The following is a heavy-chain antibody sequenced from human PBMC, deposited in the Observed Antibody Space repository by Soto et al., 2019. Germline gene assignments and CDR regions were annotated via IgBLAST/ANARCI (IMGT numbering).Heavy chain of an antibody. Sequence: SETLSLTCAVYGGSFSGYYWSWIRQPPGKGLEWIGEINHSGSTNYNPSLKSRVTISVDTSKNQFSLKLSSVTAADTAVYYCARGRGLLWFGELLERWFDPWGQGTLVTVSS. D-gene: IGHD3-10*01. CDR2: INHSGST. V-gene: IGHV4-34*01. CDR1: GGSFSGYY. CDR3: ARGRGLLWFGELLERWFDP. J-gene: IGHJ5*02.